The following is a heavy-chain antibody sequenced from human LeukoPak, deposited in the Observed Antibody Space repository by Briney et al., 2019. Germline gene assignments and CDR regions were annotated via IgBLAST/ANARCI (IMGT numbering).Heavy chain of an antibody. Sequence: GGSLRLSCAASRFTFDSYAMHWVRQAPGKGLEWGAVISYDGSNKYYADSVKGRFTISRDNSMNTLYLQMNSLRAEDTAVYYCARRLGMVGATTGRGFDFWGQGTLVIVAS. D-gene: IGHD1-26*01. CDR3: ARRLGMVGATTGRGFDF. CDR1: RFTFDSYA. CDR2: ISYDGSNK. J-gene: IGHJ4*02. V-gene: IGHV3-30-3*01.